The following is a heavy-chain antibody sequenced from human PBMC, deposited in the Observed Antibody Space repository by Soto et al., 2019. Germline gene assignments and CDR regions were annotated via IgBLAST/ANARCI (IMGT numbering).Heavy chain of an antibody. Sequence: ASVKVSCKASGYTFTSYYMHWVRQAPGQGLEWMGIINPSGGSTTYAQKFQGRVTMTRDTSTSTVYMELSSLRSVDTAVYYCARDSRALLWFGELYPYGMDVWGQGTTVTVSS. CDR3: ARDSRALLWFGELYPYGMDV. CDR1: GYTFTSYY. V-gene: IGHV1-46*01. J-gene: IGHJ6*02. CDR2: INPSGGST. D-gene: IGHD3-10*01.